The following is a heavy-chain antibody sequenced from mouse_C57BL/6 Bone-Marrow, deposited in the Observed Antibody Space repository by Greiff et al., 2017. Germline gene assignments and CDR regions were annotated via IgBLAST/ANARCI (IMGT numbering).Heavy chain of an antibody. V-gene: IGHV1-81*01. CDR2: IYPRSGNT. Sequence: QVQLQQSGAELARPGASVKLSCKASGYTFTSYGISWVKQRTGQGLEWIGEIYPRSGNTYYNEKFKGKATLTADKSSSTAYMEIRSLTSEDSAVYFCARSFITTVVAPYYAMDYWGQGTSVTVSS. CDR1: GYTFTSYG. J-gene: IGHJ4*01. D-gene: IGHD1-1*01. CDR3: ARSFITTVVAPYYAMDY.